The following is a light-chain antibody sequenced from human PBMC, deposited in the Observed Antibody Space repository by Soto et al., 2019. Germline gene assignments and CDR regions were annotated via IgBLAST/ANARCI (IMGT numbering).Light chain of an antibody. Sequence: EIVLTQSPGTLSLSPGERATLSCRASQSVSSSYLDWYQQKPGQAPRLLIYGASSRATGVPDRFSGSGSGTDFTLTISRLGPEDFAVYYCQQYGASLLTFGGGTKVEIK. V-gene: IGKV3-20*01. CDR1: QSVSSSY. CDR3: QQYGASLLT. J-gene: IGKJ4*01. CDR2: GAS.